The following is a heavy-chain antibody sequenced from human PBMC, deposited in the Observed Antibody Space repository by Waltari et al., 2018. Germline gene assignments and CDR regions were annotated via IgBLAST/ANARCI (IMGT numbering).Heavy chain of an antibody. CDR3: ARATVQGVISYYGMDV. CDR2: INHSGST. CDR1: GGSFSGYY. D-gene: IGHD3-10*01. V-gene: IGHV4-34*01. J-gene: IGHJ6*02. Sequence: QVQLQQWGAGLLKPSETLSLTCAVYGGSFSGYYWSWIRQPPGKGLEWIGEINHSGSTNYNPSLKSRVTISVDTSKNQFSLKLSSVTAADTAVYYCARATVQGVISYYGMDVWGQGTTVTVSS.